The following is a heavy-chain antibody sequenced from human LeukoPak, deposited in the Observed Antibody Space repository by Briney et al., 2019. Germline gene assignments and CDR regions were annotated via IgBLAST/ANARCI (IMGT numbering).Heavy chain of an antibody. D-gene: IGHD3-22*01. Sequence: GGSLRLSCAASGFTITNHRMYWVRQAPGRGLVWFSRIKSDERSAAYADSVKGRFTISRDNYQNTLYLQMNSLGAEDAAVYFCAKRGVVIRVIPVGFHKEAYYFDSWGQGALVTVSS. CDR1: GFTITNHR. J-gene: IGHJ4*02. V-gene: IGHV3-74*03. CDR3: AKRGVVIRVIPVGFHKEAYYFDS. CDR2: IKSDERSA.